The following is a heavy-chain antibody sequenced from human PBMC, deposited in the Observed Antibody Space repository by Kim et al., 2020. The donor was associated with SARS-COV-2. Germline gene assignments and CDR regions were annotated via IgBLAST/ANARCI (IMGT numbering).Heavy chain of an antibody. D-gene: IGHD3-10*01. Sequence: ASVKVSCKASGYTFTGYYMHWVRQAPGQGLEWMGWINPNSGGTNYAQKFQGRVTMTRDTSISTAYMELSRLRSDDTAMYYCASGGDMVRGVFTVAGSGADIWGQGTLVTVSS. V-gene: IGHV1-2*02. CDR1: GYTFTGYY. CDR2: INPNSGGT. J-gene: IGHJ4*02. CDR3: ASGGDMVRGVFTVAGSGADI.